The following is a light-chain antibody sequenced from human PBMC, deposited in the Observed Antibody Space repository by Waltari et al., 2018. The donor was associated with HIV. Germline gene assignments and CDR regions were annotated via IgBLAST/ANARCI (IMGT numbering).Light chain of an antibody. CDR3: AAWDDGLDTPV. CDR1: TSNVGSHY. Sequence: QSVLTQTPSMSGTPGQRVTISCSGSTSNVGSHYVQWYQQFPGTTPRPVIHTNNQRPSGVPDRFSASKSGTSAFLAINSLRSEDEAIYFCAAWDDGLDTPVFGGGTSLTVL. CDR2: TNN. V-gene: IGLV1-47*01. J-gene: IGLJ2*01.